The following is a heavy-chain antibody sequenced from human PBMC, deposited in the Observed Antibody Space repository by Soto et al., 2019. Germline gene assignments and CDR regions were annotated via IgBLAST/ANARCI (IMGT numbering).Heavy chain of an antibody. CDR1: GFTFTRYS. CDR3: ARESEDLTSNFDY. V-gene: IGHV3-21*06. Sequence: EVQLVESGGGLVKPGGSLRLSCAASGFTFTRYSMNWVRQAPGKGLEWVSSISSTTNYIYYGDSMKGRFTISRDNAKNLLNLEMTSLRAEDTAVYYCARESEDLTSNFDYWGQGTLVTVSS. J-gene: IGHJ4*02. CDR2: ISSTTNYI.